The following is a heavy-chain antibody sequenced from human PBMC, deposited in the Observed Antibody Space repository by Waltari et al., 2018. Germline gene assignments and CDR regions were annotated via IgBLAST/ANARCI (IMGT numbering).Heavy chain of an antibody. Sequence: QVQLQQWGAGLLKPSETLSLTCAVYGGSFSGYYWSWIRQPPGKGLEWIGEINHSGSTNDHPARKRRVTISVDTSKNQFALKLSSVTAADTAVYYCARGQDLMTTVTYYFDYWGQGTLVTVSS. CDR1: GGSFSGYY. CDR2: INHSGST. D-gene: IGHD4-17*01. CDR3: ARGQDLMTTVTYYFDY. V-gene: IGHV4-34*01. J-gene: IGHJ4*02.